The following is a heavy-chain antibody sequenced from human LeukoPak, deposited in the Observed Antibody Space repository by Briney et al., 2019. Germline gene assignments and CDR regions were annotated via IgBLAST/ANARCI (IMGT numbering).Heavy chain of an antibody. Sequence: PGGSLRLSCAASEFTFSSYNMNWVRQAPGKGLEWVSSISSSSKYIYYADSVKGRFTISRDNAKNSLYLQMNSLRAEDTAVYYCARGTPADPYYFDYWGQGTLVTVSS. CDR2: ISSSSKYI. CDR1: EFTFSSYN. CDR3: ARGTPADPYYFDY. V-gene: IGHV3-21*01. J-gene: IGHJ4*02.